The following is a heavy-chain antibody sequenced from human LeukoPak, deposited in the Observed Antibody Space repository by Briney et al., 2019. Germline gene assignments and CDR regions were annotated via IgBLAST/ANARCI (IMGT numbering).Heavy chain of an antibody. J-gene: IGHJ6*03. CDR3: ARDRNRGITWELKYYYYYMDV. D-gene: IGHD1-26*01. CDR2: INPSGGST. CDR1: GYTFTGYY. Sequence: GASVKVSCKASGYTFTGYYMHWVRQAPGQGLEWMGIINPSGGSTSYAQKFQGRVTMTRDMSTSTVYMELSSLRSEDTAVYYCARDRNRGITWELKYYYYYMDVWGKGTTVTVSS. V-gene: IGHV1-46*01.